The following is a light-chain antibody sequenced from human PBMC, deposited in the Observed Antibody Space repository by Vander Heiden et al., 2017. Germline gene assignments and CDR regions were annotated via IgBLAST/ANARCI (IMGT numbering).Light chain of an antibody. V-gene: IGLV1-47*01. CDR2: RNN. Sequence: QSVLTQPPSASATPGQRVTTSCSGSSSNIGSNYVYWYQQLPGTAPKLLIYRNNQRPSGVPDRFSGSKSGTSASLAISGLRSEDEADYYCAAWDDSLSGKVFGGGTKLTVL. CDR3: AAWDDSLSGKV. CDR1: SSNIGSNY. J-gene: IGLJ2*01.